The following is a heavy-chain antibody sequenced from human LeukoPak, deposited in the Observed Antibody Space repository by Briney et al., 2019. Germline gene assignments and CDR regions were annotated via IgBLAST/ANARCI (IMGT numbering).Heavy chain of an antibody. D-gene: IGHD5-24*01. Sequence: ASVKVSCKASGYTFTGYYMHWVRQAPGQGLEWMGWINPNSGGTNYAQKFQGRLTMTRDTSISTAYMELSRLRSDDTAVYYCARGGDGYNGDAFDIWGQGTMVTVSS. J-gene: IGHJ3*02. CDR1: GYTFTGYY. V-gene: IGHV1-2*02. CDR2: INPNSGGT. CDR3: ARGGDGYNGDAFDI.